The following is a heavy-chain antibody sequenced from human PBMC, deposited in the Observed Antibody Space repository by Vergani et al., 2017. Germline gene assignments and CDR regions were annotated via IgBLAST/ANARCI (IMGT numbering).Heavy chain of an antibody. D-gene: IGHD6-13*01. CDR3: VRDRGIAGRGTFDP. CDR2: INSDGSTT. V-gene: IGHV3-74*01. CDR1: GFTFSSYW. J-gene: IGHJ5*02. Sequence: EMQLVESGGGLVQPGGSLRLSCAGSGFTFSSYWMHWVRQAPGKGLVWVSRINSDGSTTTYADSVKGRFTISRDNAKNTLYLQTSSLRAEDTGVYYCVRDRGIAGRGTFDPWGQRTLVTVSS.